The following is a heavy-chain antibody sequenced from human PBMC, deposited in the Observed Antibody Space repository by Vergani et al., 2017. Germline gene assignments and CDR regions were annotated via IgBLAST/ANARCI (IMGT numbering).Heavy chain of an antibody. CDR1: RYPFSRYG. CDR2: ISAYSGET. V-gene: IGHV1-18*01. J-gene: IGHJ1*01. CDR3: AGDLIGNDTYCRSLY. D-gene: IGHD3-16*01. Sequence: QAQLVQSGAEVKKPGASVRVSCKASRYPFSRYGISWVRQAPGQGLEWMGWISAYSGETRYARSLQGRVTMTTDASTNTAYMSLRSLRSDYTAVYYCAGDLIGNDTYCRSLYWGPGTLVTVSS.